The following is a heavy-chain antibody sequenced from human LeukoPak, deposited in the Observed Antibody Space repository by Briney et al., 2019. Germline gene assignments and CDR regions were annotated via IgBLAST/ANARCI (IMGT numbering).Heavy chain of an antibody. J-gene: IGHJ3*02. CDR1: GGSISSYY. CDR2: IYYSGST. CDR3: ARAGDRNAFDI. Sequence: SETLSLTCTVSGGSISSYYWSWIQQPPGKGLEWIGYIYYSGSTNYNPSLKSRVTISVDTSKNQFSLKLSSVTAADTAVYYCARAGDRNAFDIWGQGTMVTVSS. D-gene: IGHD3-10*01. V-gene: IGHV4-59*01.